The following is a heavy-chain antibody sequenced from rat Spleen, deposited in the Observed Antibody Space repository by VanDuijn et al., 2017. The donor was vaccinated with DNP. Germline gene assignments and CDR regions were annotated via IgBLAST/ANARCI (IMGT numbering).Heavy chain of an antibody. V-gene: IGHV5-31*01. Sequence: EVQLVESGGGLVQPGRSLKLSCVASGFIFSNYWMTWIRQAPGKGLEWDASISTGGGNTYYRDSVKGRFTVSRDNAKSTLYLQMDSLRSEDTAIYYCARGYYFDYWGQGVMVTVSS. CDR2: ISTGGGNT. J-gene: IGHJ2*01. CDR3: ARGYYFDY. CDR1: GFIFSNYW.